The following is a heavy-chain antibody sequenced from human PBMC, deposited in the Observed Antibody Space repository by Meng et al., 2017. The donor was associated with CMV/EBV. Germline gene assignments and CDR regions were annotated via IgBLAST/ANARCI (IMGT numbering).Heavy chain of an antibody. CDR3: ATRYCSDTTCPSDFFQH. V-gene: IGHV3-30*02. J-gene: IGHJ1*01. Sequence: GESLKISCAAAGFPFSNYDMHWVRQTPGKGPEWVAFIRYDGNDKYYADSVKGRFTISRDNSKNRLSLQMVSLRPDDTALYYCATRYCSDTTCPSDFFQHWGQGTLVTVSS. CDR1: GFPFSNYD. CDR2: IRYDGNDK. D-gene: IGHD2-2*01.